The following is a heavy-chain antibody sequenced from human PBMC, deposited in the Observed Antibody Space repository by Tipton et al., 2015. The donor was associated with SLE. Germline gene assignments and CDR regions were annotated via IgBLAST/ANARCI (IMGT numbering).Heavy chain of an antibody. J-gene: IGHJ6*03. CDR1: GYTFTNYG. D-gene: IGHD1-26*01. CDR3: ARSGSYPYYYYYMDV. Sequence: QVQLVQSGAEVKKPGASVKVSCKASGYTFTNYGISWVRQAPGQGLEWMGWISPYNGNTDSAQNLQGRVTMTADTSTTTAYMELRSLRSDDTAVYYCARSGSYPYYYYYMDVWGKGTTVTVSS. V-gene: IGHV1-18*01. CDR2: ISPYNGNT.